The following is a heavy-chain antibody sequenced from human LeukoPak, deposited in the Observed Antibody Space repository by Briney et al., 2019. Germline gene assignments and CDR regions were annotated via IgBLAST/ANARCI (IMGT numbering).Heavy chain of an antibody. V-gene: IGHV4-30-2*01. J-gene: IGHJ4*02. CDR2: IYRSGST. CDR3: ARSNWNDGFDY. Sequence: ASETLSLTCAVSGGSISSGGYSWSWIRQPPGKGLEWIGYIYRSGSTYYNPSLKSRVTISVDRSKNQFSLKLSSVTAADTAVYYCARSNWNDGFDYWGQGTLVTVSS. CDR1: GGSISSGGYS. D-gene: IGHD1-20*01.